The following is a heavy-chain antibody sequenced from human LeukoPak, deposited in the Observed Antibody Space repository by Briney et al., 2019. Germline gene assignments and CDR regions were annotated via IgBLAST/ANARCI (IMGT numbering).Heavy chain of an antibody. J-gene: IGHJ4*02. D-gene: IGHD3-3*01. CDR3: TTDPAREPDRNFWSAYGGRY. CDR2: IKSKTDGGTT. Sequence: GGSLRLSCAASGFTFSNAWMSWVRQAPEKGLEWVGRIKSKTDGGTTDYAAPVKGRFTISRDDSKNTLYLQMNSLKTEDTAVYYCTTDPAREPDRNFWSAYGGRYWGQGTLVTVSS. V-gene: IGHV3-15*01. CDR1: GFTFSNAW.